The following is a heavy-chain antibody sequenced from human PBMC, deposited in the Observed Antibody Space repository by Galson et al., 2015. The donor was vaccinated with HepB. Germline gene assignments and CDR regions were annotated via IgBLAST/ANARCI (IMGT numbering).Heavy chain of an antibody. V-gene: IGHV4-39*01. CDR3: ASGLQFSSSPH. CDR2: VYYSGST. D-gene: IGHD6-6*01. Sequence: ETLSLTCTVSGGSISSSSYYWGWIRQPPGKGLEWIGSVYYSGSTYYNPSLKSRVTISVDTSKNQFSLKLSSVTAADTAVHYCASGLQFSSSPHWGQGTLVTVSS. CDR1: GGSISSSSYY. J-gene: IGHJ4*02.